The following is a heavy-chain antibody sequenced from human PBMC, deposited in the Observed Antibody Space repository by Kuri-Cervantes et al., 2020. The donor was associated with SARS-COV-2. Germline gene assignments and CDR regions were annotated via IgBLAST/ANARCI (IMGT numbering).Heavy chain of an antibody. V-gene: IGHV3-7*04. CDR2: IKQDGSEK. CDR3: VRGYDILTGNYNGYYYYYGMDV. CDR1: GFTFSSYW. D-gene: IGHD3-9*01. J-gene: IGHJ6*02. Sequence: GGSLRLSCAASGFTFSSYWMSWVRQAPGKGLEWVANIKQDGSEKYYVDSVKGRFTISSDNAKNTLYLQMNSLRVEDTAVYYCVRGYDILTGNYNGYYYYYGMDVWGQGTTVTVSS.